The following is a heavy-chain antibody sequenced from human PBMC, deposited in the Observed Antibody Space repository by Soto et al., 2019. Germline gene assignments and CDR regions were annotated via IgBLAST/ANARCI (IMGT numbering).Heavy chain of an antibody. CDR2: ISYDGSNK. Sequence: QVQLVESGGGVVQPGRSLRLSCAASGFTFSSYGMHWVRQAPGKGLEWVAVISYDGSNKHYADSVKGRFTISRDKSKNTLFLEMSSLRAEDTAVYYCAKDRGSGSDYGSDYWGQGTLVTVSS. J-gene: IGHJ4*02. CDR1: GFTFSSYG. CDR3: AKDRGSGSDYGSDY. D-gene: IGHD1-26*01. V-gene: IGHV3-30*18.